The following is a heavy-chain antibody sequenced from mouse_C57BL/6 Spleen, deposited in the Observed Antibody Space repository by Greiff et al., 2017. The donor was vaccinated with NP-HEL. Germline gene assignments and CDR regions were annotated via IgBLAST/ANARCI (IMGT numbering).Heavy chain of an antibody. Sequence: QVQLQQSGSELRSPGSSVKLSCKDFDSEVFPIAYMSWVRQKPGHGFEWIGGILPRIGRTIYGEKFEDKATLDADTLSDTAYLERNSLTSKDSAIYYCARSTVVAFDYWGQGTTLTVSS. D-gene: IGHD1-1*01. CDR3: ARSTVVAFDY. V-gene: IGHV15-2*01. CDR1: DSEVFPIAY. CDR2: ILPRIGRT. J-gene: IGHJ2*01.